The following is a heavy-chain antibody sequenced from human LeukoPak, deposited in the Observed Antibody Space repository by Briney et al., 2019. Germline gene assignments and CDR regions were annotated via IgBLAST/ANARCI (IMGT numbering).Heavy chain of an antibody. D-gene: IGHD6-13*01. CDR2: IYYSGST. J-gene: IGHJ5*02. CDR1: GGSISSSSYS. V-gene: IGHV4-39*07. Sequence: PSETLSLTCTVSGGSISSSSYSWGWIRQPPGKGLEWIGSIYYSGSTYYNPSLKSRVTISVDTSKNQFSLKLSSVTAADTAVYYCARDRPGIAAPWGQGTLVTVSS. CDR3: ARDRPGIAAP.